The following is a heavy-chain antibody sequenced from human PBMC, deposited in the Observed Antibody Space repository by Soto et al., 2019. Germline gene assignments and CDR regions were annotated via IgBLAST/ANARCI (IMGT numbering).Heavy chain of an antibody. D-gene: IGHD1-1*01. V-gene: IGHV4-39*01. CDR2: IYYSGST. CDR1: GGSISSSSYY. Sequence: TSVTLSLTCTVSGGSISSSSYYWGWIRQPPGTGLEWIGSIYYSGSTYYTPSLKSRVTISVDTSKIQSSLKLSSVPAADTAVYYWASHVNTQLKLDYWGQGNMVTDSS. CDR3: ASHVNTQLKLDY. J-gene: IGHJ4*02.